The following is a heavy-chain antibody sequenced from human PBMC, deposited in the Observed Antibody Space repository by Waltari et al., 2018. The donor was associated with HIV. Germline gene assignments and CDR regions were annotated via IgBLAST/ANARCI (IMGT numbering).Heavy chain of an antibody. J-gene: IGHJ6*02. CDR2: IRYDGSNK. V-gene: IGHV3-30*02. CDR1: GFTFSSYG. CDR3: ATEAGGYDSFYGMDV. Sequence: QVQLVESGGGVVQPGGSLSLSGAAPGFTFSSYGMHWVRQAPGKGLEWVAFIRYDGSNKYYADSVKGRFTISRDNSKNTLYLQMNSLRAEDTAVYYCATEAGGYDSFYGMDVWGQGTTVTVSS. D-gene: IGHD5-12*01.